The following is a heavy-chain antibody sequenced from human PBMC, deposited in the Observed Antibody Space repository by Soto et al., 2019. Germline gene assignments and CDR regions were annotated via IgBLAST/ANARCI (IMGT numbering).Heavy chain of an antibody. CDR3: ARDSIAVAGLGYYYYGMDV. V-gene: IGHV3-48*03. J-gene: IGHJ6*02. CDR1: GFTFSSYE. Sequence: GSLRLSCAASGFTFSSYEMNWVRQAPGKGLEWVSYISSSGSTIYYADSVKGRFTISRDNAKNSLYLQMNSLRAEDTAVYYCARDSIAVAGLGYYYYGMDVWGQGTTVTVSS. CDR2: ISSSGSTI. D-gene: IGHD6-19*01.